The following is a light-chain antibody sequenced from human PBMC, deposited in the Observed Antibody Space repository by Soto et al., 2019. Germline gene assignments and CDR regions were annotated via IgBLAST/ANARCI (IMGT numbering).Light chain of an antibody. J-gene: IGLJ3*02. CDR3: QSYDSSLSGAV. CDR1: SSNIGAGYG. CDR2: DSI. V-gene: IGLV1-40*01. Sequence: QLVLTQPPSVSGAPGQRITISCTGSSSNIGAGYGVHWYQQLPGTAPKLLIYDSINRPSGVPDRFSGSKSATSASLAITGLQAEDEADYYCQSYDSSLSGAVFGGGTKVTVL.